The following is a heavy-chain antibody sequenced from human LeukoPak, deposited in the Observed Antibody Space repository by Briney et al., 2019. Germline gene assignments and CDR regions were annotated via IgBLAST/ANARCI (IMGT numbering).Heavy chain of an antibody. D-gene: IGHD6-19*01. CDR3: ARVLRYSSGWSPYYYYYMDV. CDR2: IYYSGST. V-gene: IGHV4-59*01. J-gene: IGHJ6*03. CDR1: GGSISSYY. Sequence: SETLSLTCTVYGGSISSYYWSWIRQPPGKGLEWIGYIYYSGSTNYNPSLKSRVTISVDTSKNQFSLKLSSVTAADTAVYYCARVLRYSSGWSPYYYYYMDVWGKGTTVTISS.